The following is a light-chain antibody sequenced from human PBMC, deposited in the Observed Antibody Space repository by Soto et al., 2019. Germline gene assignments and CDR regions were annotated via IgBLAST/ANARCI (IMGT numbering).Light chain of an antibody. CDR2: DAS. J-gene: IGKJ1*01. V-gene: IGKV3-11*01. CDR1: QSVSSY. Sequence: EIVVTHSPSTLSVSPGERATLSCRASQSVSSYLAWYQQKPGQAPRLLIYDASNRATGIPARFSGSGSGTDFTLTISSLEPEDFAVYYCHQRSNWPPWTFGQGTKVDIK. CDR3: HQRSNWPPWT.